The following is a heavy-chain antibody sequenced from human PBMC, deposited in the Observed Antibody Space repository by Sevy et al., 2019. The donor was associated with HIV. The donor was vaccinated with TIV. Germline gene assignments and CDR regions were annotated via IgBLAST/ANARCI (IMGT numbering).Heavy chain of an antibody. Sequence: ASVKVSCKASGGTFSSYAISWVRQAPGQGLEWMGGIIPIFGTANYAQKFQGRVTITADKSTSTAYMELSSLRSEDTAVYYCVRGGYPDGYYYYYMDVWGKGTTVTVSS. CDR1: GGTFSSYA. CDR2: IIPIFGTA. CDR3: VRGGYPDGYYYYYMDV. V-gene: IGHV1-69*06. J-gene: IGHJ6*03. D-gene: IGHD5-12*01.